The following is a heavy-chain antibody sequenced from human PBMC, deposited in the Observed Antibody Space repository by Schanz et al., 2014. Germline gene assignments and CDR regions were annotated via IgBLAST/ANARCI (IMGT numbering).Heavy chain of an antibody. V-gene: IGHV1-3*01. Sequence: QVQLVQSWAEVKGPGASVKVSCKASGYSFTPFPIHWVRQAPGQRLEWMGWINAGTGNTEYSQKFQGRVTITRDTLASTAYMKVSSLRSEYTAVYYCAISGSSNWYFCDYCGQGTLVTVSS. CDR3: AISGSSNWYFCDY. CDR1: GYSFTPFP. D-gene: IGHD6-13*01. CDR2: INAGTGNT. J-gene: IGHJ4*02.